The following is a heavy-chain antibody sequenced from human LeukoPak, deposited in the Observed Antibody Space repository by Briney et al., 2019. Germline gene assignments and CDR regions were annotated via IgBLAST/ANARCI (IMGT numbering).Heavy chain of an antibody. CDR2: ISYDGSNT. CDR3: AKGEAVAVQSSFDY. Sequence: GGSLRLSCAASGFTFSSYGMHWVRQAPGKGLEWVAVISYDGSNTYYADSVKGRFTISRDNSKNTLYLQMNSLRAEDTAVYYCAKGEAVAVQSSFDYWGQGTLVTVSS. CDR1: GFTFSSYG. V-gene: IGHV3-30*18. D-gene: IGHD6-19*01. J-gene: IGHJ4*02.